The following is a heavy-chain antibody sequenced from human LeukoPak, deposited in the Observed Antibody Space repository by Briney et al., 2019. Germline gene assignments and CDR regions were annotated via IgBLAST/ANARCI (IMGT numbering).Heavy chain of an antibody. J-gene: IGHJ6*02. CDR3: AGSSGSYYYYYYGMDV. CDR1: DGSISSYY. D-gene: IGHD3-22*01. V-gene: IGHV4-59*08. Sequence: SETLSLTCTVSDGSISSYYWSWIRQPPGKGLEWIGYIYYSGSTNYNPSLKSRVTISVDTSKNQFSLKLSSVTAADTAVYYCAGSSGSYYYYYYGMDVWGQGTTVTVSS. CDR2: IYYSGST.